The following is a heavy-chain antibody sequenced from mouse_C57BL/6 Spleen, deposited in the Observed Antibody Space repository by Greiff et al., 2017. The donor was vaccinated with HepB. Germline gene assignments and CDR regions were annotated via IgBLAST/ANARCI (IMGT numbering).Heavy chain of an antibody. CDR3: TRGIHFDY. V-gene: IGHV1-15*01. Sequence: LVESGAELVRPGASVTLSCKASGYTFTDYEMHWVKQTPVHGLEWIGAIDPETGGTAYNQKFKGKAILTADKSSSTAYMELRSLTSEDSAVYYCTRGIHFDYWGQGTTLTVSS. J-gene: IGHJ2*01. CDR1: GYTFTDYE. CDR2: IDPETGGT.